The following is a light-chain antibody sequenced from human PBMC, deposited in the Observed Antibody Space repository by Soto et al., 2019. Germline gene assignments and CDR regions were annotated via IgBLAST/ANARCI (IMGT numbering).Light chain of an antibody. V-gene: IGKV1-33*01. CDR3: QQYEYLPNP. Sequence: DIQMTHSPSSLSASVGDTVTITCQASQDISHSLNWYQQKQGKALKLLIYVASNLHPGVPSRFRGSGSGTEFAFNITILQPEDVATDNCQQYEYLPNPFGQGSRLDIK. J-gene: IGKJ5*01. CDR2: VAS. CDR1: QDISHS.